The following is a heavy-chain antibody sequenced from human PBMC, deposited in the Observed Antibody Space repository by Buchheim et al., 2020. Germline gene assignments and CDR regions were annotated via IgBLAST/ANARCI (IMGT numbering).Heavy chain of an antibody. J-gene: IGHJ4*02. CDR2: INSDGSTT. CDR3: AGNYGGNSGFCAY. CDR1: GFTFSGSW. D-gene: IGHD4-23*01. Sequence: EVQLVESGGGLVQPGGSLRLSCAASGFTFSGSWMHWVRQAPGKGLVWVSRINSDGSTTTYADSVRGRFTISRDTAKNTVYLQMNSLRVEDTAVYYCAGNYGGNSGFCAYWGQGTL. V-gene: IGHV3-74*01.